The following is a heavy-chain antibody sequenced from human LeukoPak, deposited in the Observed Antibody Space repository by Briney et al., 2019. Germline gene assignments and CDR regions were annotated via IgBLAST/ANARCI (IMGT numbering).Heavy chain of an antibody. CDR3: ARDQRGIAAVFDP. CDR2: ISFSGST. Sequence: SETLSLTCAVSGGSISSGGHSWSWIRQPPGKGLEWIGYISFSGSTYYNPSLKSRVTISVDTSKNQFSLKLSSVTAADTAVYYCARDQRGIAAVFDPWGQGTLVTVSS. J-gene: IGHJ5*02. V-gene: IGHV4-30-4*07. D-gene: IGHD6-13*01. CDR1: GGSISSGGHS.